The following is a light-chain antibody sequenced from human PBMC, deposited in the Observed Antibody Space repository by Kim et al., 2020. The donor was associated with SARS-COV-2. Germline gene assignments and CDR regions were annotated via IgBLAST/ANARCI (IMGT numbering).Light chain of an antibody. CDR2: KDS. CDR3: QSADSSGTWV. V-gene: IGLV3-25*03. J-gene: IGLJ3*02. Sequence: SYELTQPPSVSVSPGQTARITCSGDALPKQYAYWYQQKPGQAPVVVIYKDSEWPSGIPERFSGSSSGTTVTLTISGVQAEDEADYYCQSADSSGTWVFGG. CDR1: ALPKQY.